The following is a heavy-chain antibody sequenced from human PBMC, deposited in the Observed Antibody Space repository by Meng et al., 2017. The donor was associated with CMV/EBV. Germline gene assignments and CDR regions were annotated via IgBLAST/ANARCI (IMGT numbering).Heavy chain of an antibody. CDR1: GFTFSSYA. Sequence: GGSLRLSCAASGFTFSSYAMSWVRQAPGEGLEWVSVLYSGGSSTNYADSVKGRFTISRDKSKNTLYLQMNSLRAEDTAVYYCAKALAGTGPFQHWGQGTLVTVSS. D-gene: IGHD6-19*01. V-gene: IGHV3-23*03. CDR3: AKALAGTGPFQH. CDR2: LYSGGSST. J-gene: IGHJ1*01.